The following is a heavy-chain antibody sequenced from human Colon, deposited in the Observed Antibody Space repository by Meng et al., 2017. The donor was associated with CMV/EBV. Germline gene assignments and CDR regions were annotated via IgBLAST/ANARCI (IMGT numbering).Heavy chain of an antibody. Sequence: GESLKISCAASGFTFSSYAMSWVRQAPGKGLEWVVNIKQDGSEKYYVDSVKGRFTASRDNARNSLYLQMNSLRDEDTAVYYCARIHYDSWSGYYRDYWGQGALVTVSS. CDR1: GFTFSSYA. CDR2: IKQDGSEK. V-gene: IGHV3-7*01. CDR3: ARIHYDSWSGYYRDY. D-gene: IGHD3-3*01. J-gene: IGHJ4*02.